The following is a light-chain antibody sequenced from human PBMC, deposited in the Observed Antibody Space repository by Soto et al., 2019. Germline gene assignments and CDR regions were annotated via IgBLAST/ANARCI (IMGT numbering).Light chain of an antibody. CDR2: RVS. Sequence: EILLTQSPATLPVSPGEKATLYSQASQSVGSNLAWFQQKPGQAPRLLIYRVSSRATGIPDRFSGSGPGTDFTLTISRLEPEDFAVYYCQQYGNVPLTFGGGTKVDIK. J-gene: IGKJ4*01. CDR1: QSVGSN. V-gene: IGKV3-20*01. CDR3: QQYGNVPLT.